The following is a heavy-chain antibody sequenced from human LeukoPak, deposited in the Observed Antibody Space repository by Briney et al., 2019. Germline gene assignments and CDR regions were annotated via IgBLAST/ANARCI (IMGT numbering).Heavy chain of an antibody. Sequence: PGGSLRLSCTASGFTFGDYAMSWVRQAPGKGLEWVGFIRSKAYGGTTEYAASVKGRFTISRDDSKSIAYLQMNSLKTEDTAVYYCTRDRYYCSSTSCRTPDYYYYYMDVWGKGTTVTVSS. CDR1: GFTFGDYA. CDR2: IRSKAYGGTT. D-gene: IGHD2-2*01. J-gene: IGHJ6*03. V-gene: IGHV3-49*04. CDR3: TRDRYYCSSTSCRTPDYYYYYMDV.